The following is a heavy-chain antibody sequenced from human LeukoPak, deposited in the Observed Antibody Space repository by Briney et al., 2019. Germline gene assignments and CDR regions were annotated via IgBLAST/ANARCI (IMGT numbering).Heavy chain of an antibody. CDR1: GFTFSSYW. CDR3: ARLCSSTSCYGHDAFDI. D-gene: IGHD2-2*01. Sequence: GGSLRLSCAASGFTFSSYWMHWVRQAPGKGLVWVSRINSDGSSTSYADSVKGRFTISRDNAKNTLYLQMNSLRAEDTAVYYCARLCSSTSCYGHDAFDIWGQGTMVTVSS. CDR2: INSDGSST. V-gene: IGHV3-74*01. J-gene: IGHJ3*02.